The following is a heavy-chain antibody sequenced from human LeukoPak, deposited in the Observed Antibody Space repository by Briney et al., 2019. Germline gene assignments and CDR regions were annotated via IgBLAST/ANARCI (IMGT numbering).Heavy chain of an antibody. CDR1: GFTFSSDG. J-gene: IGHJ6*01. Sequence: PGRSLRLSCAVSGFTFSSDGMHWVRQAPGKGLEWVAVISYDGSHKYSADSVKGRFTISRDNSKNTLYLQMNSLRTEDTAVYFCSASRPHYGDRYGLAVWGHGTTVTVSS. D-gene: IGHD4/OR15-4a*01. CDR3: SASRPHYGDRYGLAV. V-gene: IGHV3-30*03. CDR2: ISYDGSHK.